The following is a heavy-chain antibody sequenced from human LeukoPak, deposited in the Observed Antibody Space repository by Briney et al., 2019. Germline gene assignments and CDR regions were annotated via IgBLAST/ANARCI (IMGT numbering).Heavy chain of an antibody. Sequence: GGPLRLSHAASGFTFSSYWMNWVREAPGEWLEWVSTIGGGGGGTYYADSVKGRFTISRDTSKNTLFLQMNSLRAEDTAVYYCARNDFGSGWLGDYWGQGTLVTVFS. V-gene: IGHV3-23*01. CDR3: ARNDFGSGWLGDY. J-gene: IGHJ4*02. CDR2: IGGGGGGT. D-gene: IGHD6-19*01. CDR1: GFTFSSYW.